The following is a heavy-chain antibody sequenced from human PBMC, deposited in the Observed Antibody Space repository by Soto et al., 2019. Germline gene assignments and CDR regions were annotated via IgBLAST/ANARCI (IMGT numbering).Heavy chain of an antibody. D-gene: IGHD2-2*01. J-gene: IGHJ6*02. V-gene: IGHV1-18*01. Sequence: QVQLVQSGGELKKPGASVKVSCKASGYTFTMYGITCVRPAPGQGLEWMGWISASINSTNYAQKLQGRVTMTTDTSTSTGYMELRSLRSDDTAVYFCARLRRGYQTLSPRAYFYTMAVWVQGNTVTVSS. CDR1: GYTFTMYG. CDR3: ARLRRGYQTLSPRAYFYTMAV. CDR2: ISASINST.